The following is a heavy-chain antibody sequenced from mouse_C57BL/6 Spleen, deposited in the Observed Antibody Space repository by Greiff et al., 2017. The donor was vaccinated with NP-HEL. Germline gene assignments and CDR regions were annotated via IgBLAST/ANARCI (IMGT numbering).Heavy chain of an antibody. CDR2: IYPGSGNT. CDR1: GYTFTDYY. V-gene: IGHV1-76*01. D-gene: IGHD2-5*01. Sequence: QVQLQQSGAELVRPGASVKLSCKASGYTFTDYYINWVKQRPGQGLEWIARIYPGSGNTYYNEKFKGKATLTAEKSSSTAYMQLSSLTSEDSAVYFCARGDYSNYAMDYWGQGTSGTVSS. CDR3: ARGDYSNYAMDY. J-gene: IGHJ4*01.